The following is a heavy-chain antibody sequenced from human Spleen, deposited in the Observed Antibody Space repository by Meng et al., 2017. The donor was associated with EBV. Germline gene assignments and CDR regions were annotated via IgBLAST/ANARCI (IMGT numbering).Heavy chain of an antibody. Sequence: QVPLQQWGAGLFKPSETLPLTCAVHGGSFSGFYWTWIRQAPGKGLEWIGEVNPSGTTSYNPSLKSRVTMSVDTSKNQFSLKLNSVTAADTAVYYCATNVVTEKEVFDYWGQGTLVTVSS. D-gene: IGHD2-21*02. V-gene: IGHV4-34*01. J-gene: IGHJ4*02. CDR1: GGSFSGFY. CDR3: ATNVVTEKEVFDY. CDR2: VNPSGTT.